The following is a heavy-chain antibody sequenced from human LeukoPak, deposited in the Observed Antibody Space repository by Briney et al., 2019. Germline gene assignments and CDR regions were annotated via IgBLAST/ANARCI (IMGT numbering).Heavy chain of an antibody. V-gene: IGHV4-4*07. J-gene: IGHJ3*01. CDR1: DDSISSYY. CDR3: AREFFDTFTGYYVQDALDV. Sequence: SETLSLTCSVSDDSISSYYWSWIRQSAGKGLEWIGHISDSGSTKYNPSLKSRVTISIDQSKNQLSLNLSSVTAADTAMYYCAREFFDTFTGYYVQDALDVWGQGTMVTVSS. CDR2: ISDSGST. D-gene: IGHD3-9*01.